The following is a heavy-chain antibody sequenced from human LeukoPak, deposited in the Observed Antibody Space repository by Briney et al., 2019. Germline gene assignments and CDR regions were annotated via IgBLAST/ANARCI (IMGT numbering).Heavy chain of an antibody. J-gene: IGHJ4*02. CDR3: AKWGDYDVLTGYYVPDY. CDR1: GFTFSNYA. D-gene: IGHD3-9*01. V-gene: IGHV3-23*01. CDR2: ILGSGGST. Sequence: GASLRLSCAASGFTFSNYAMSWVRQAPGKGLEWVSAILGSGGSTYYADSVKGRFTVSRDNSKSILYLQMNSLRAEDTALYYCAKWGDYDVLTGYYVPDYWGQGTLVTVSS.